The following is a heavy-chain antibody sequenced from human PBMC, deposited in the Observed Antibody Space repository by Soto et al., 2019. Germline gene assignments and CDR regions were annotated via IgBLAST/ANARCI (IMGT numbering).Heavy chain of an antibody. D-gene: IGHD6-13*01. Sequence: GGSLRLSCAASGFTFSSYGMHWVRQAPGKGLEWVAVIWYDGSNKYYADSVKGRFTISRDNSKNTLYLQMNSLSAEDTAVYYCAREGIASAGDYYYGMDVWGQGTTVTVSS. CDR1: GFTFSSYG. V-gene: IGHV3-33*01. J-gene: IGHJ6*02. CDR2: IWYDGSNK. CDR3: AREGIASAGDYYYGMDV.